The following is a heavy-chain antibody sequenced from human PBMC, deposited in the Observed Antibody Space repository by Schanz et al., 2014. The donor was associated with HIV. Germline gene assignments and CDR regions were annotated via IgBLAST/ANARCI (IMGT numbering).Heavy chain of an antibody. CDR1: GFTFSTYG. Sequence: QVQLVESGGGVVQPGTSLRLSCAVSGFTFSTYGMHWVRQAPGKGLDWVAALWYDGTNTLYADSVKGRFTISRDNTRNFLYLEMSTLTAADTGVYFCARRARCSGGGCYSRFDFDLWGRGILVSVSS. CDR2: LWYDGTNT. V-gene: IGHV3-33*01. J-gene: IGHJ4*02. D-gene: IGHD2-15*01. CDR3: ARRARCSGGGCYSRFDFDL.